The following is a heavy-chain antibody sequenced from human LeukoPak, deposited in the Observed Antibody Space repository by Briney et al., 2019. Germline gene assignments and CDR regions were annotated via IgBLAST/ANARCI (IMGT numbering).Heavy chain of an antibody. CDR3: ARDSNWSPDY. CDR1: GFTFSSYE. Sequence: GGSLRLSCAASGFTFSSYEMNWVRQAPGKGLERVSYINTNGRTIYYADSLKGRFTISRDNAKNSLYLQMNSLRAEDTAVYYCARDSNWSPDYWGQGTLVTVSS. CDR2: INTNGRTI. D-gene: IGHD1-1*01. J-gene: IGHJ4*02. V-gene: IGHV3-48*03.